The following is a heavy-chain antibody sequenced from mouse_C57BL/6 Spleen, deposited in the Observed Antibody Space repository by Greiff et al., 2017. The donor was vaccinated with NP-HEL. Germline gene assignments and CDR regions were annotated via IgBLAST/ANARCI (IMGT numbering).Heavy chain of an antibody. CDR1: GYAFSSSW. Sequence: QVQLQQSGPELVKPGASVKISCKASGYAFSSSWMNWVKQRPGKGLEWIGRIYPGDGDTNYNGKFKGKATLTADKSSSTAYMQLSSLTSEDSAVYFCEAAQATAWFAYWGQGTLVTVSA. CDR2: IYPGDGDT. J-gene: IGHJ3*01. D-gene: IGHD3-2*02. CDR3: EAAQATAWFAY. V-gene: IGHV1-82*01.